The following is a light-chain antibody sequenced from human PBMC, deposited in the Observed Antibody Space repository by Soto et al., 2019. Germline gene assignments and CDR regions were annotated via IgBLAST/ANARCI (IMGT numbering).Light chain of an antibody. J-gene: IGKJ1*01. Sequence: DLQMTQSPSTLSGSVGDRVTITCRASQTISSWLAWYQQKPGKAPKLLIYDASSLESGVPSRFSGSGSGTEFTLTISSLQPDDFATYYCQQYNSYWTFGQGTKVDI. CDR2: DAS. CDR1: QTISSW. CDR3: QQYNSYWT. V-gene: IGKV1-5*01.